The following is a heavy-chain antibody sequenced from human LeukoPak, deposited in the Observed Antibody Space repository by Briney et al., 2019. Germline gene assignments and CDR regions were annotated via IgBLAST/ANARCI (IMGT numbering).Heavy chain of an antibody. J-gene: IGHJ3*02. CDR3: AREIYCSASSCTGGVFDI. CDR1: GFTVSSNY. CDR2: IYSGGST. V-gene: IGHV3-53*01. D-gene: IGHD2-15*01. Sequence: GGSLRLSCAASGFTVSSNYMSWVRQAPGKGLEWVSVIYSGGSTYYADSVKGRFTISRDNSKNTLYLQMNSLRVEDTAVYYCAREIYCSASSCTGGVFDIWGQGTMVTVSS.